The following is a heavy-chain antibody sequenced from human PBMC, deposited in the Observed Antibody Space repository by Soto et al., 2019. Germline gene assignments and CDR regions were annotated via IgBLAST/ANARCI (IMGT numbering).Heavy chain of an antibody. Sequence: EVQLVESGGCLVKPGGSLRLSCAASGFTFSNYGMNWVRQAPGKGLEWVSSISSSGNYMYYADSVKGRFTISRDNAKNSLYMQMNSLRAEDTAVYYCARDCSSTSCYGGHFDYWGQGTLVPVSS. V-gene: IGHV3-21*01. CDR3: ARDCSSTSCYGGHFDY. J-gene: IGHJ4*02. D-gene: IGHD2-2*01. CDR2: ISSSGNYM. CDR1: GFTFSNYG.